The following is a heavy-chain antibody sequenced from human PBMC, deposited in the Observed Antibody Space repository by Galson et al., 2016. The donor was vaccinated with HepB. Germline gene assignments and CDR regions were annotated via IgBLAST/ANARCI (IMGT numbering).Heavy chain of an antibody. CDR1: GGTFSNYA. Sequence: SVKVSCKASGGTFSNYAINWVRQAPGQGLEWMGGIISIFGTANYAQKFQDRVTITVDKSTTTAYMELSSPRSEDTAVYYCARGSPVTIFGATYYYYMDVWGKGTTVSVSS. CDR3: ARGSPVTIFGATYYYYMDV. CDR2: IISIFGTA. D-gene: IGHD3-3*01. V-gene: IGHV1-69*06. J-gene: IGHJ6*03.